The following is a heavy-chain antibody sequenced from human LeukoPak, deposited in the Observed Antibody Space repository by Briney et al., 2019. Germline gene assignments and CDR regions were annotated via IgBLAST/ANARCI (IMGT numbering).Heavy chain of an antibody. CDR1: GFSVGSHY. V-gene: IGHV3-66*01. CDR3: ARSTTGGDCSSTSCYWSHYLGY. J-gene: IGHJ4*02. Sequence: GGSLSLSCAASGFSVGSHYMIWVRQAPGKGLEWVSLLYTAGSTYSADSVKGRFTISRDNSKNTLYLQMNSLRAEDTAVYYCARSTTGGDCSSTSCYWSHYLGYWGQGTLVTVSS. CDR2: LYTAGST. D-gene: IGHD2-2*01.